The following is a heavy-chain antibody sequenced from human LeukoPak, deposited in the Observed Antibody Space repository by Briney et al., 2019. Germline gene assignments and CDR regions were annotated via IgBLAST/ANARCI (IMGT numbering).Heavy chain of an antibody. CDR3: ARDIVVVPAAAFDP. Sequence: ASVKVSCXASGYTFTSYGISWVRRARGQGLEWMGWISAYNGNTNYAQKLQGRVTMTTDTSTSTAYMELRSLRSDDTAVYYCARDIVVVPAAAFDPWGQGTLVTVSS. D-gene: IGHD2-2*01. CDR1: GYTFTSYG. V-gene: IGHV1-18*01. CDR2: ISAYNGNT. J-gene: IGHJ5*02.